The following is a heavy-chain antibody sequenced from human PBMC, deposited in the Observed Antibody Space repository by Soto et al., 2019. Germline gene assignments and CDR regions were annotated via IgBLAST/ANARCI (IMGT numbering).Heavy chain of an antibody. CDR3: ARDLRVGPEEYLDF. V-gene: IGHV4-4*07. D-gene: IGHD3-9*01. Sequence: QVQLQESGPGLVKPSETLSLTCTVSGGSISGHYWSWIRQPAGKGLEWIGRIYSSGTTKYNPTLKGRVTMSIDTSKNQFSLGLNSVTAADTAVYYGARDLRVGPEEYLDFWGQGTLVTVSS. CDR2: IYSSGTT. J-gene: IGHJ4*02. CDR1: GGSISGHY.